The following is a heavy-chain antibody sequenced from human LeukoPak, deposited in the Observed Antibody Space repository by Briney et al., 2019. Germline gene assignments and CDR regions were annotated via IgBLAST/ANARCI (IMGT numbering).Heavy chain of an antibody. Sequence: PGGSLRLSCAASGFTFSSYAMHWVRQAPGKGLEWVAVISYDGSNKYYADSVKGRSTISRDNSKNTLYLQMNSLRAEDTAVYYCARVPNYGDRDSYGMDVWGQGTTVTVSS. V-gene: IGHV3-30-3*01. D-gene: IGHD4-17*01. CDR2: ISYDGSNK. CDR3: ARVPNYGDRDSYGMDV. J-gene: IGHJ6*02. CDR1: GFTFSSYA.